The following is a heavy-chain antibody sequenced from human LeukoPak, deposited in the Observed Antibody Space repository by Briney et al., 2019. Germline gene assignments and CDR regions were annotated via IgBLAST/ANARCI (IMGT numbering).Heavy chain of an antibody. Sequence: SETLSLTCTVSGGSISSSSYYWGWIRQPPGKGLEWIGSIYYSGSTYYNPSLKSRVTISVDTSKNQFSLKLSSVTAADTAVYYCARSKAAAGTLLGYWGQGTLVTVSS. CDR1: GGSISSSSYY. D-gene: IGHD6-13*01. J-gene: IGHJ4*02. V-gene: IGHV4-39*01. CDR3: ARSKAAAGTLLGY. CDR2: IYYSGST.